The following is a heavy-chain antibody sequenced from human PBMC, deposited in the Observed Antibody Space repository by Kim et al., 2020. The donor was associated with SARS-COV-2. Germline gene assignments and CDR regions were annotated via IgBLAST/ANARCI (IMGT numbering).Heavy chain of an antibody. Sequence: SETLSLTCTVSGGSISSGGYYWSWIRQHPGKGLEWIGYIYYSGSTYYNPSLKSRVTISVDTSKNQFSLKLSSVTAADTAVYYCARTLHLDYDYVWGSYRSPYFDYWGQGTLVTVSS. J-gene: IGHJ4*02. D-gene: IGHD3-16*02. CDR1: GGSISSGGYY. CDR3: ARTLHLDYDYVWGSYRSPYFDY. CDR2: IYYSGST. V-gene: IGHV4-31*03.